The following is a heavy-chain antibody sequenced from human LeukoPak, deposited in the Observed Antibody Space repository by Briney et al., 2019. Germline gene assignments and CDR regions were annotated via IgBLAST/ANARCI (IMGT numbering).Heavy chain of an antibody. V-gene: IGHV3-49*03. D-gene: IGHD3-22*01. Sequence: PGGSLRLSCTASGFTFGDSAMSWFRQAPGKGLEWVGFIRSKAYGGTTEYAASVKGRLTISRDDSKSIAYLQMNSLKTEDTAVYYCTRGPPPPYYYDSSGYYYFQHWGQGTLVTVSS. J-gene: IGHJ1*01. CDR2: IRSKAYGGTT. CDR3: TRGPPPPYYYDSSGYYYFQH. CDR1: GFTFGDSA.